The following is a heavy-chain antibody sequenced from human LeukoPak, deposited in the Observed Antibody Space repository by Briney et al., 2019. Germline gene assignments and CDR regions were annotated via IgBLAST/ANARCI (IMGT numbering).Heavy chain of an antibody. CDR2: IYTSGST. V-gene: IGHV4-4*09. CDR1: GGSISSYY. J-gene: IGHJ5*02. D-gene: IGHD1-26*01. Sequence: SETLSLTCTVSGGSISSYYWSWIRQPPGKGLEWIGYIYTSGSTNYNPSLKGRVTISVDTSKNQFSLKLSSVTAADTAVYYCARHGISYWFDPWGQGTLVTVSS. CDR3: ARHGISYWFDP.